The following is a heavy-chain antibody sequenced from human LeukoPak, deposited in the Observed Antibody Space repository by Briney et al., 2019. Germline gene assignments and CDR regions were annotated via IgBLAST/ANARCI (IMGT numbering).Heavy chain of an antibody. CDR3: ARDRAMGALDY. J-gene: IGHJ4*02. Sequence: PGGSLRLSCAASGFTFSSYEMNWVRQAPGKGLEWVSYISSSGSTIYYADSVKGRFTISRDNAKNSLYLQMNSLRAEDTAVYYCARDRAMGALDYWGQGTWSPSPQ. CDR2: ISSSGSTI. V-gene: IGHV3-48*03. CDR1: GFTFSSYE. D-gene: IGHD3-16*01.